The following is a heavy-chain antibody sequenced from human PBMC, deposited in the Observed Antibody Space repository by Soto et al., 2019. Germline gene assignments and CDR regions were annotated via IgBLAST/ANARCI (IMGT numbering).Heavy chain of an antibody. Sequence: SETLSLTCAVSGGSISSSNWWSWVRQPPGKGLEWIGEIYHSGSTNYNPSLKSRVTISVDKSKNQFSLKLSSVTAADTAVYYCATTVGDYYDSSGYYYFDYWGQGTLVTVSS. CDR1: GGSISSSNW. CDR2: IYHSGST. V-gene: IGHV4-4*02. J-gene: IGHJ4*02. CDR3: ATTVGDYYDSSGYYYFDY. D-gene: IGHD3-22*01.